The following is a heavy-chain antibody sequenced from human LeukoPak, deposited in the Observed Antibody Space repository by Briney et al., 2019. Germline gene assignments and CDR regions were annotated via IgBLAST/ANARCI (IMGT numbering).Heavy chain of an antibody. V-gene: IGHV4-39*01. CDR1: GGSIRGSTYY. D-gene: IGHD1-26*01. CDR2: IYYSGIT. CDR3: ARQGKSIVGATIDY. J-gene: IGHJ4*02. Sequence: SETLSLTCTVSGGSIRGSTYYWGWIRQPPGKGLEGIGNIYYSGITYYNPSLKSRVTIYVDTSKNQFSLKLTSVTAADTALYYCARQGKSIVGATIDYWGQGTLVTVSS.